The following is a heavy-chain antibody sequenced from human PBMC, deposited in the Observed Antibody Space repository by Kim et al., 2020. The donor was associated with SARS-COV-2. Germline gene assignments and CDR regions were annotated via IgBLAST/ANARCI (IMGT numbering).Heavy chain of an antibody. V-gene: IGHV3-74*01. CDR3: ARDVAYSYNY. J-gene: IGHJ4*02. CDR1: GFTFSSYW. CDR2: INSDGT. D-gene: IGHD5-18*01. Sequence: GGSLRLSCAASGFTFSSYWMHWVRQAPGKGLVWVSRINSDGTSYADSVEGRFTISRDNAKNTLFLQMNILTADDTAAYYCARDVAYSYNYWAQGTLFTVSS.